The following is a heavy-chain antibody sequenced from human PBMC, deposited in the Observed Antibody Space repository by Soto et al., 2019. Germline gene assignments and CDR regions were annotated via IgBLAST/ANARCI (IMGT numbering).Heavy chain of an antibody. D-gene: IGHD3-22*01. Sequence: PGGTLRLSCAACGFTFSSYEMNWVRQAPGKGLEWVSYISCSGSTIYYEESVKGRVTLSRGNPKNSVYLQMNNLRAEDTAVYYCARVTYYYDSSGYYSAPRSFEICHQGTMVTVSS. J-gene: IGHJ3*02. CDR2: ISCSGSTI. V-gene: IGHV3-48*03. CDR3: ARVTYYYDSSGYYSAPRSFEI. CDR1: GFTFSSYE.